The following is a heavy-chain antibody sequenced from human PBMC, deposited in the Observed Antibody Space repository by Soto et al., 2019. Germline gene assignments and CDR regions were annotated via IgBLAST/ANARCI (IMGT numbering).Heavy chain of an antibody. CDR1: GYSFTDYH. V-gene: IGHV1-2*04. J-gene: IGHJ6*02. D-gene: IGHD2-8*01. CDR3: ARGDSTDCSNGVCSFFYNHDMDV. CDR2: INPKSGGT. Sequence: ASVKVSCKASGYSFTDYHIHWVRQAPGQGLEWLGRINPKSGGTSTAQKFQGWVTMTTDTSISTASMELTRLTSDDKAIYYCARGDSTDCSNGVCSFFYNHDMDVWGQGTTVTVSS.